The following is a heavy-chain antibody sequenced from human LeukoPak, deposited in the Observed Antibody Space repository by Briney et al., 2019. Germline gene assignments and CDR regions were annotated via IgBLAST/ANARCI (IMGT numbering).Heavy chain of an antibody. Sequence: PSQTPSLTCAVSGGSISSGGYSWSWIRQPPGKGLEWIGYIYHSGSTYYNPSLKSRVTISVDRSKNQFSLKLSSVTAADTAVYYCARDHAPIDYWGQGTLVTVSS. CDR3: ARDHAPIDY. J-gene: IGHJ4*02. CDR1: GGSISSGGYS. CDR2: IYHSGST. D-gene: IGHD2-8*01. V-gene: IGHV4-30-2*01.